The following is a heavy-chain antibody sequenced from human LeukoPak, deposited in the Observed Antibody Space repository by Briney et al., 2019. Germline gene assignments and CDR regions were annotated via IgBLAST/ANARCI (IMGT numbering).Heavy chain of an antibody. CDR1: GGSISSYY. J-gene: IGHJ6*03. CDR2: IYYSGST. CDR3: SRFPRGFYYDSSGYRYYYMDV. V-gene: IGHV4-59*01. Sequence: PSETLSLTCTVSGGSISSYYWSWIRQPPGKGLEWIGYIYYSGSTNYNPSLKSRVTISVDTSKNQFSLKLSSVTAADTAVYYCSRFPRGFYYDSSGYRYYYMDVWGKGTTVTVSS. D-gene: IGHD3-22*01.